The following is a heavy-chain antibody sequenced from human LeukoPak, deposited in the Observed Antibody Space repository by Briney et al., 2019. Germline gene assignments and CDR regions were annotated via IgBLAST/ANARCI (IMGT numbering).Heavy chain of an antibody. J-gene: IGHJ5*02. V-gene: IGHV3-13*01. CDR2: IGADGDT. CDR3: ARGKHNWFDP. Sequence: GGSLRLSCAASGFTFSSYDMHWVRHGRGKGLEWVSGIGADGDTYYPGSLKGRFTISRENAKNSLYLQMNSLRAGDTAVYYCARGKHNWFDPWGQGTLVTVSS. D-gene: IGHD2-21*01. CDR1: GFTFSSYD.